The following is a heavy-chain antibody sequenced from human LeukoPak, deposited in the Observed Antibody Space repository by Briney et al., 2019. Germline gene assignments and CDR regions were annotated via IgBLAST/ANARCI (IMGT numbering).Heavy chain of an antibody. J-gene: IGHJ4*02. CDR1: GYTLTELS. D-gene: IGHD2-2*02. CDR3: ATDRYCSSTSCYRAFDY. V-gene: IGHV1-24*01. CDR2: FDPEDGET. Sequence: ASVKVSCNVSGYTLTELSMHWVRQAPGKGLEWMGGFDPEDGETIYAQKFQGRVTMTEATSTDTAYMELSSLTSEDTAVYYCATDRYCSSTSCYRAFDYWGQGTLVTVSS.